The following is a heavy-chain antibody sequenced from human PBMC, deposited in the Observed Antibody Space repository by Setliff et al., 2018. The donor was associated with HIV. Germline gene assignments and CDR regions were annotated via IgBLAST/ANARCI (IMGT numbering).Heavy chain of an antibody. D-gene: IGHD4-17*01. CDR3: ARDGYGDYEGYYYYYMDV. CDR2: IYTSGST. J-gene: IGHJ6*03. V-gene: IGHV4-61*01. Sequence: PSETLSLTCTVSGGSISSTTYYWNWFRQSPGKGLEWIGYIYTSGSTNYNPSLKSRVTISVDTSKNQFSLKLSSVTAADTAVYYCARDGYGDYEGYYYYYMDVWGKGTTVTVSS. CDR1: GGSISSTTYY.